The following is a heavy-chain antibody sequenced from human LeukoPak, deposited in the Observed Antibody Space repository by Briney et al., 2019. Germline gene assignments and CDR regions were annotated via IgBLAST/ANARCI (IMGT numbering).Heavy chain of an antibody. V-gene: IGHV1-8*03. Sequence: GASVKVSCKASGYTFTSYDINWVRQATGQGLEWMGWMNPNSGNTGYAQKFQGRVTITRNTSISTAYMEPSSLRSEDTAVYYCARRYYYDSSGYYYEEDWFDPWGQGTLVTVSS. CDR1: GYTFTSYD. CDR2: MNPNSGNT. D-gene: IGHD3-22*01. J-gene: IGHJ5*02. CDR3: ARRYYYDSSGYYYEEDWFDP.